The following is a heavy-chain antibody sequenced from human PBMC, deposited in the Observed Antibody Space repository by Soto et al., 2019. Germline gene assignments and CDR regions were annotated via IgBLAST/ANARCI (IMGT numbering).Heavy chain of an antibody. CDR1: GASISSNDW. Sequence: QVQLQESGPGLVEPSGTLSLTCTFSGASISSNDWWSWVRQSPGEGLQWIGEIFYNGGANYNPSLKSRVAISVDTSKNQFFLKLTSIAASDTAIYYCGRNGAYNLDYWGQGTLVTVSS. CDR3: GRNGAYNLDY. J-gene: IGHJ4*02. D-gene: IGHD2-21*01. V-gene: IGHV4-4*02. CDR2: IFYNGGA.